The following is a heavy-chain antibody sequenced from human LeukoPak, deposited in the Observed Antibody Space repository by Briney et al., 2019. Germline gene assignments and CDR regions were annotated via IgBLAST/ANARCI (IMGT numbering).Heavy chain of an antibody. V-gene: IGHV1-2*02. Sequence: GASVKVSCKASGYTFTGYYMHWVRQAPGQGLEWMGWINPNSGGTNYAQKFQGRVTMTRDTSISTAYMELSRLRSDDTAVYYCARPLKPQILWFGELSPPDAFDIWGQGTMVTVSS. D-gene: IGHD3-10*01. CDR1: GYTFTGYY. CDR3: ARPLKPQILWFGELSPPDAFDI. CDR2: INPNSGGT. J-gene: IGHJ3*02.